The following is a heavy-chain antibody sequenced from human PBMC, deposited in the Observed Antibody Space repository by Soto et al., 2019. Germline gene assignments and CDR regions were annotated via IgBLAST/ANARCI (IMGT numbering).Heavy chain of an antibody. CDR1: GYTVTSYG. Sequence: ASVKVSCKASGYTVTSYGIHWVRQAPGQRLEWMGWINAANGDTKYSPKFQGRVTITRDTSASTAYMELSSLRSEDTAVYYCVRRHVSATGIDWFDPWGQGTLVTVS. CDR3: VRRHVSATGIDWFDP. V-gene: IGHV1-3*01. D-gene: IGHD6-13*01. J-gene: IGHJ5*02. CDR2: INAANGDT.